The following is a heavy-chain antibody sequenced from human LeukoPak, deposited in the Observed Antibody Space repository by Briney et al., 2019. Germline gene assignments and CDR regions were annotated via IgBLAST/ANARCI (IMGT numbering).Heavy chain of an antibody. J-gene: IGHJ4*02. CDR1: GFTFSSYA. D-gene: IGHD4-23*01. Sequence: GGSLRLSCAASGFTFSSYAMHWVRQAPGKGLEWVSAISGSGGSTYYADSVKGRFTISRDNSKNPLYLQMNSLRAEDTAVYYCVKEPTVVIESEFDYWGQATLVTVSS. V-gene: IGHV3-23*01. CDR2: ISGSGGST. CDR3: VKEPTVVIESEFDY.